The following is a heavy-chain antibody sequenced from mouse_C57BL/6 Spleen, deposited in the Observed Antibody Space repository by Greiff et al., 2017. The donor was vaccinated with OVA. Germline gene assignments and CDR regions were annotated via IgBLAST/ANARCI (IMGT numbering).Heavy chain of an antibody. CDR2: ISYDGSN. CDR1: GYSITSGYY. Sequence: EVQVVESGPGLVKPSQSLSLTCSVTGYSITSGYYWYWIRQFPGNQLEWMGYISYDGSNKYNPSLKNRISITRDTSKTQVCLKLNSVTTEDTATYYCASYYYGSSQAWFAYWGQGTLVTVSA. J-gene: IGHJ3*01. D-gene: IGHD1-1*01. V-gene: IGHV3-6*01. CDR3: ASYYYGSSQAWFAY.